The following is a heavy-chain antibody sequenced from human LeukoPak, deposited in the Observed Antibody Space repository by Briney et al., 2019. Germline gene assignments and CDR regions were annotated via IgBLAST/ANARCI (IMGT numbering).Heavy chain of an antibody. V-gene: IGHV3-23*01. CDR2: ISGSGGST. Sequence: GGPLRLSCAASGFTFSSYAMSWVRQAPGKGLEWVSAISGSGGSTYYADSVKGRFTISRDNSKNTLYLQMNSLGAEDTAVYYCAKELGYCSGGSCSGLDYWGQGTLVTVSS. CDR3: AKELGYCSGGSCSGLDY. J-gene: IGHJ4*02. CDR1: GFTFSSYA. D-gene: IGHD2-15*01.